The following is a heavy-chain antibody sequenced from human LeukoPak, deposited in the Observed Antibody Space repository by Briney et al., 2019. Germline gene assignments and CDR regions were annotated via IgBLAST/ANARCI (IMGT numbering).Heavy chain of an antibody. CDR2: MYTSGAT. Sequence: PSETLSLTCAVSGASISPYYWSWIRQPAGKGLEWIGRMYTSGATNYNPSLKSRLTISVDTSKTQFSLKLSTVTAADTAVYYCAAYYYDSSGYFGWGQGTLVTVSS. CDR3: AAYYYDSSGYFG. J-gene: IGHJ4*02. V-gene: IGHV4-4*07. CDR1: GASISPYY. D-gene: IGHD3-22*01.